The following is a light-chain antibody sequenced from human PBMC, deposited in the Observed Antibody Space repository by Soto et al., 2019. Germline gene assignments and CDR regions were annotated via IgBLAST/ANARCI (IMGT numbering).Light chain of an antibody. V-gene: IGKV3-15*01. CDR3: QQYNNWPYT. CDR2: DAS. Sequence: EIVMTQSPATRSVSPGERATLSCRASQSVSSNLVWYQQKPGQAPRLLIYDASTRATGIPARFSASGSGTEFTLTISSLQSEDFAVYYCQQYNNWPYTFGQGTKLEIK. J-gene: IGKJ2*01. CDR1: QSVSSN.